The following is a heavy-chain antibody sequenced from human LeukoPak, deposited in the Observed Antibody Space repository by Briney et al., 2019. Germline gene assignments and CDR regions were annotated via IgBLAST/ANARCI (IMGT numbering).Heavy chain of an antibody. CDR3: ARDRVTGPGDY. V-gene: IGHV1-46*01. Sequence: ASVKVSCKASGYTFTSYYMHWVRQAPGQGLEWMGIINPGGGSTSYAQKFQGRVTMTRDTSTSTVYMELSSLRSEDTAVYYCARDRVTGPGDYWGQGTLVTVSS. J-gene: IGHJ4*02. CDR2: INPGGGST. CDR1: GYTFTSYY. D-gene: IGHD2-21*02.